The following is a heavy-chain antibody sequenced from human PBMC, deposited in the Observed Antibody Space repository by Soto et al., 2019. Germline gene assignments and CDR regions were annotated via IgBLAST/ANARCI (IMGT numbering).Heavy chain of an antibody. CDR1: GGSFSGYY. D-gene: IGHD2-15*01. CDR3: ARSVTDCSGGSCYPSPPDY. J-gene: IGHJ4*02. V-gene: IGHV4-34*01. CDR2: ISHRGST. Sequence: PSETLSLTCAVYGGSFSGYYWIWVRQPPGKGLEWIGEISHRGSTNYNPSLKSRVTISVDTSKNQFSLKLTSVTAADTAVYYCARSVTDCSGGSCYPSPPDYWGQGTLVTVSS.